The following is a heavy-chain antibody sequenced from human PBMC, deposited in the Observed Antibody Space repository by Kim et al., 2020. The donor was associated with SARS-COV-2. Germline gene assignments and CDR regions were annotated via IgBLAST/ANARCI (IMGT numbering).Heavy chain of an antibody. Sequence: GGSLRLSCAASGFTFSTYAMSWVRQAPGKGLEWVSAVSGSGVHTNYADSVKGRFTISRDSSKNTLYLQMSSLRAEDTAIYYCAKARVTGVYAYERVADY. V-gene: IGHV3-23*01. CDR1: GFTFSTYA. D-gene: IGHD3-9*01. J-gene: IGHJ4*01. CDR3: AKARVTGVYAYERVADY. CDR2: VSGSGVHT.